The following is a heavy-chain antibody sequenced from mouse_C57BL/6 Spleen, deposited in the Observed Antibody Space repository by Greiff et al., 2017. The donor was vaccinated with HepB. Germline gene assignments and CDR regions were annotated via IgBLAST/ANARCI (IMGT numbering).Heavy chain of an antibody. CDR1: GFSLTSYA. CDR3: ARILWEGYWYFDV. Sequence: VMLVESGPGLVAPSQSLSITCTVSGFSLTSYAISWVRQPPGKGLEWLGVIWTGGGTNYNSALKSRLSISKDNSKSQVFLKMNSLQTDDTARDYCARILWEGYWYFDVWGTGTTVTVSS. J-gene: IGHJ1*03. V-gene: IGHV2-9-1*01. D-gene: IGHD4-1*01. CDR2: IWTGGGT.